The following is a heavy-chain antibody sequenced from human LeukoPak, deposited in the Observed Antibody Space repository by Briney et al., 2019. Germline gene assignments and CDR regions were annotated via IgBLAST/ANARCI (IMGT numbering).Heavy chain of an antibody. J-gene: IGHJ2*01. CDR3: AKSVPYGYFDL. CDR1: GFTFSSYA. V-gene: IGHV3-23*01. CDR2: LSGGGDNT. Sequence: GGSLRLSCAASGFTFSSYAMTWVRQAPGKGLEWVSSLSGGGDNTYYADSVKGRFTISRDNSKNTVSLQMNSLRAEDTAIYYCAKSVPYGYFDLWGRGTLVTVSS.